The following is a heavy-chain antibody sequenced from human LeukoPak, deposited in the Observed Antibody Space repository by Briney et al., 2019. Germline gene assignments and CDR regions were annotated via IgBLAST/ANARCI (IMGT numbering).Heavy chain of an antibody. D-gene: IGHD1-26*01. Sequence: PSETLSLTCTVSGGSISSSSYYWGWIRQPPGKGLEWIGSIYYSGSTYYNPSLKSRVTISVDTSKNQFSLKLSSVTAADTAVYYCASQKVSPVGFDYWGQGTLVTVSS. CDR3: ASQKVSPVGFDY. J-gene: IGHJ4*02. CDR2: IYYSGST. CDR1: GGSISSSSYY. V-gene: IGHV4-39*07.